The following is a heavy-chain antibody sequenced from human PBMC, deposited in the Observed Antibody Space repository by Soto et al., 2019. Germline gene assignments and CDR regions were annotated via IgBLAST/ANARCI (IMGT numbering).Heavy chain of an antibody. J-gene: IGHJ5*01. CDR1: GFIFSNAW. D-gene: IGHD3-9*01. CDR2: IKSKRDGGTT. Sequence: GGSLRLSCAASGFIFSNAWMTWVRQAPGKGLEWVGRIKSKRDGGTTDYAAPVKGRFTILRDDSKNTLYLQVNSLRVEDTAVYYCAKLRYFDWSSYNWFEYWGQGTPVTVSS. CDR3: AKLRYFDWSSYNWFEY. V-gene: IGHV3-15*01.